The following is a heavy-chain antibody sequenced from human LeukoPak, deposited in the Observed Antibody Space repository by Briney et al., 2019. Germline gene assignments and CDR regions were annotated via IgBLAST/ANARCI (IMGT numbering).Heavy chain of an antibody. Sequence: PGGSLRLSCAASGFTFSSYSMNWVRQAPGKGLEWVSSISSSSSYIYYADSVKGRFTISRDNAKNSLYLQMNSLRAEDTAVYYCARGGATNDAFDIWGQGTMVTVSS. CDR2: ISSSSSYI. CDR1: GFTFSSYS. D-gene: IGHD1-26*01. V-gene: IGHV3-21*01. J-gene: IGHJ3*02. CDR3: ARGGATNDAFDI.